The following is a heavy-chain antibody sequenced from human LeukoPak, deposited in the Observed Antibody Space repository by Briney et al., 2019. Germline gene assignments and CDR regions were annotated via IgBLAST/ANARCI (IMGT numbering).Heavy chain of an antibody. J-gene: IGHJ4*02. CDR2: IYYSGST. V-gene: IGHV4-39*07. D-gene: IGHD3-10*01. CDR1: GGSISSSSYY. CDR3: ERSNYGSGSYYNI. Sequence: PSETLSLTCTVSGGSISSSSYYWGWIRQPPGKGLEWIGSIYYSGSTYYNPSLQSRVTISVDTSKNKFSLKMSSVTAADTAVYYCERSNYGSGSYYNIWGQGTLVTVSS.